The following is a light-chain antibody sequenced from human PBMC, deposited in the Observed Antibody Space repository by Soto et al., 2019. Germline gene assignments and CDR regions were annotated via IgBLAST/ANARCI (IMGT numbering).Light chain of an antibody. CDR1: SGSVSTNYY. CDR2: STN. Sequence: QAVVTQEPSFSVSPGGTVTLTCGLSSGSVSTNYYPSWYQQTPGPPPRTLIYSTNTRSSGVPDRFSGSILGNKAALTITGAQADEESDYYCGLYMGSGIWVFGGGTKVTVL. V-gene: IGLV8-61*01. J-gene: IGLJ3*02. CDR3: GLYMGSGIWV.